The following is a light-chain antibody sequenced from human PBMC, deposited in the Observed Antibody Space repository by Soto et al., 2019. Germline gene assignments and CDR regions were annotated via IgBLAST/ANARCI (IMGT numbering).Light chain of an antibody. V-gene: IGLV2-14*01. Sequence: QSALTQPASVSGSPGQSITISCTGTSSDVGGYNYVSWYQQHPGKAPKLMIYDVSNRPSGVSNRFSGSKSGKTASLTISGLQAEEEAYYYFSSYTSSSTLVFGGGTKVTVL. CDR1: SSDVGGYNY. J-gene: IGLJ2*01. CDR2: DVS. CDR3: SSYTSSSTLV.